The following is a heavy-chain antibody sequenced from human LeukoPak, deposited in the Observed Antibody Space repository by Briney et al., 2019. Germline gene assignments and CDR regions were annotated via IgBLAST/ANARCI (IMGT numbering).Heavy chain of an antibody. V-gene: IGHV3-30*18. CDR3: AKVDSSSWEFFDY. CDR1: GFTFNSYG. CDR2: ISYDGSNK. D-gene: IGHD6-13*01. J-gene: IGHJ4*02. Sequence: PGGSLRLPCSAPGFTFNSYGMHWVRQAPGKGLEWVAVISYDGSNKYYADSVKGRFTISRDNSKNTLYLQMNSLRAEDTAVYCCAKVDSSSWEFFDYWGQGTLVTVSS.